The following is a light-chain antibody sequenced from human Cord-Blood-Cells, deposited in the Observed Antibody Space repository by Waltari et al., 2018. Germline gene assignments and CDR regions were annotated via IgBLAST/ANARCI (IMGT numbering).Light chain of an antibody. CDR1: QSISSY. CDR2: AAS. Sequence: DIQMTQSPSSLSASVGARVTITCRASQSISSYLNWYQQKPGKAPKLLIYAASSLQSGVPSWFSGSGSGTDFTLTISSLQPEDFATYYCQQSYSTPWTFGQGTKVEIK. CDR3: QQSYSTPWT. V-gene: IGKV1-39*01. J-gene: IGKJ1*01.